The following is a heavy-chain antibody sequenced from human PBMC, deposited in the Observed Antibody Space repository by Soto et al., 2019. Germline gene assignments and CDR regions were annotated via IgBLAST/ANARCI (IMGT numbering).Heavy chain of an antibody. Sequence: LSLTCAVYGGSFSGYYWSWIRQPPGKGLEWIGEINHSGSTNYNPSLKSRVTISVDTSKNQFSLKLSSVTAADTAVYYCARGNQYYYGSGSYYNNWFDPWGQGTLVTVSS. CDR3: ARGNQYYYGSGSYYNNWFDP. V-gene: IGHV4-34*01. J-gene: IGHJ5*02. D-gene: IGHD3-10*01. CDR1: GGSFSGYY. CDR2: INHSGST.